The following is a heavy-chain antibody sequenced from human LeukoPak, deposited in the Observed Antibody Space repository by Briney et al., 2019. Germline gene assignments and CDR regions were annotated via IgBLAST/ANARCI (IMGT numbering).Heavy chain of an antibody. CDR1: GLTFSSFP. J-gene: IGHJ4*02. CDR3: AKDRGY. Sequence: AGGSLRLSCAVSGLTFSSFPMTWVRQAPGKGLEWVSAISGSGGTTYYADSVKGRFTISRDNSKNTPYLQMNSLTAEDTAVYYCAKDRGYWGQGTLVAVSS. CDR2: ISGSGGTT. V-gene: IGHV3-23*01.